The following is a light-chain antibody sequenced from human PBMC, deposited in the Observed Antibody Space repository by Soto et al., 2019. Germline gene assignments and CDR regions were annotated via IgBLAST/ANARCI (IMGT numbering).Light chain of an antibody. CDR3: LQYNVWEYT. CDR2: GAS. CDR1: ESISNH. J-gene: IGKJ2*01. V-gene: IGKV3-15*01. Sequence: MVMTQSPGTLSVSPGERATLSCRASESISNHLAWFRQKPGQGPRLLIYGASARATGVPARFSGSGSGAEFTLTIRSLQSEDSAVYYCLQYNVWEYTFGQGNKV.